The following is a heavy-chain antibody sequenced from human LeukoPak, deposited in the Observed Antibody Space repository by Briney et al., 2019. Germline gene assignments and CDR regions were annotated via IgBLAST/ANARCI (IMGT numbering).Heavy chain of an antibody. CDR1: GFTFSSYG. D-gene: IGHD3-22*01. CDR3: ALAYYYDSSEDY. CDR2: IWYGGTNK. Sequence: PGGSLRLSCAASGFTFSSYGMHWVRQAPGKGLEWVAVIWYGGTNKYYADSVKGRFTISRDDSKNTLYLQMNSLRAEDTAVYYCALAYYYDSSEDYWGQGTLVTVSS. V-gene: IGHV3-33*08. J-gene: IGHJ4*02.